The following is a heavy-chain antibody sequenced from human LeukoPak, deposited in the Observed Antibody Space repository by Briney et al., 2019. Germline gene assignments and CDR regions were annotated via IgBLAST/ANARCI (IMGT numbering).Heavy chain of an antibody. CDR1: GGSISSSSYY. Sequence: PSETLSLTCTVSGGSISSSSYYWGWIRQPPGKGLEWIGSIYYSGSTYYNPSLKSRVTISVDTSKNQFSLKLSSVTAADTAVYYCARVRGYDFWSGYFRSINWFDPWGQGTLVTVSS. V-gene: IGHV4-39*07. CDR3: ARVRGYDFWSGYFRSINWFDP. J-gene: IGHJ5*02. CDR2: IYYSGST. D-gene: IGHD3-3*01.